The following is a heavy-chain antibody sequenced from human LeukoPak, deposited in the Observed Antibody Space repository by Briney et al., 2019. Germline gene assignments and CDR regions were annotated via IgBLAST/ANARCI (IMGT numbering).Heavy chain of an antibody. V-gene: IGHV3-7*03. D-gene: IGHD6-13*01. J-gene: IGHJ4*02. CDR1: GFTLSYNW. CDR2: IKEDGSEK. CDR3: ARLSTGWYGHFDF. Sequence: PGGSLRLSCAASGFTLSYNWMSWVRRAPGKGLERVASIKEDGSEKYYVDSVKGRFTISRDNAKNSLYLQMNSLRAEDTAVYYCARLSTGWYGHFDFWGQGTLVTVSS.